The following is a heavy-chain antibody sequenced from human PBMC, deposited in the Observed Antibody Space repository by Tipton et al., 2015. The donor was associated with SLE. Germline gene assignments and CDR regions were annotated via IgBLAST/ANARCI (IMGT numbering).Heavy chain of an antibody. CDR3: AGGAYSNYGGHAFDI. CDR1: GFTFSSYS. CDR2: ISSSSSYI. D-gene: IGHD4-11*01. V-gene: IGHV3-21*03. J-gene: IGHJ3*02. Sequence: SLRLSCAASGFTFSSYSMNWVRQAPGKGLEWVSSISSSSSYIYYADTVKGRFPISRDNAKNSRYLQMNSLRAEDTAVYYCAGGAYSNYGGHAFDIWGQGTMVTVSS.